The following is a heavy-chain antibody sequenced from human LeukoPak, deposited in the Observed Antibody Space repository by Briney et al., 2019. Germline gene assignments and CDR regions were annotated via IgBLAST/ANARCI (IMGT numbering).Heavy chain of an antibody. CDR3: AILGGSPSLYFDY. Sequence: PSETLSLTCTVSGYSISSGYFWGWIRQPPGKGLEWIGEINHSGSTNYNPSLKSRVTISVDTSKNQFSLKLSSVTAADTAVYYCAILGGSPSLYFDYWGQGTLVTVSS. D-gene: IGHD3-16*01. CDR1: GYSISSGYF. CDR2: INHSGST. J-gene: IGHJ4*02. V-gene: IGHV4-38-2*02.